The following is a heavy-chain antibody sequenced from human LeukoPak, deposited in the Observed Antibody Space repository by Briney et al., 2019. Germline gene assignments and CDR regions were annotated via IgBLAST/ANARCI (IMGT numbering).Heavy chain of an antibody. Sequence: KTSETLSLTCTVSGGSISSYYWSWIRQPPGKGLEWIGYIYYSGSTNYNPSLKSRVTISVDTSKNQFSLKLSSVTAADTAVYYCARHVGYYGHFDYWGQGTLVTVSS. J-gene: IGHJ4*02. D-gene: IGHD3-22*01. CDR3: ARHVGYYGHFDY. CDR2: IYYSGST. CDR1: GGSISSYY. V-gene: IGHV4-59*08.